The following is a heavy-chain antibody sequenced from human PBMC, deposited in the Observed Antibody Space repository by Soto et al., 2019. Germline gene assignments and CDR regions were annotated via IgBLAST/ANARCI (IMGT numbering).Heavy chain of an antibody. Sequence: QVQLVQSGAEVKKPGASVKVSCKASGYTFTSYGISWVRQAPGQGLEWMGWISAYNGNTNYAQKLQGRVTMTTDTSTSTAYMERRRLRSDDTAVYYCARSDCSGGSCYLFWFDPWGQGTLGTVSS. CDR1: GYTFTSYG. D-gene: IGHD2-15*01. V-gene: IGHV1-18*01. CDR2: ISAYNGNT. J-gene: IGHJ5*02. CDR3: ARSDCSGGSCYLFWFDP.